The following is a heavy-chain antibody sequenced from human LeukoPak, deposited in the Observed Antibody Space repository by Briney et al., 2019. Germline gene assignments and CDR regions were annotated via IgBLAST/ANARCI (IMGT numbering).Heavy chain of an antibody. J-gene: IGHJ5*01. CDR2: TYYRSKWYN. V-gene: IGHV6-1*01. D-gene: IGHD1-26*01. Sequence: SQTLSLTCAISGDSVSTNSATWTWLTPSPSRGLEWLGRTYYRSKWYNDYAVSMKSRITINPDTSKNQFSLQLNSVTPEDTAVYYCARRVGASWFDSWGQGTLVTVSS. CDR3: ARRVGASWFDS. CDR1: GDSVSTNSAT.